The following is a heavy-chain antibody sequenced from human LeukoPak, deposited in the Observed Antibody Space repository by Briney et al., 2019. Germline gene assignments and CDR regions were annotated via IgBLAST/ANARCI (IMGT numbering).Heavy chain of an antibody. Sequence: PSETLSLTCTVSGGSVSSGSYYWSWIRQPPGKGLEWIGYIYYSGSTYYNPSLRSRVTISVDTSKNQFSLKLSSVTAADTAVYYCARSVRGQLVMDYWGQGTLVTVSS. CDR1: GGSVSSGSYY. CDR3: ARSVRGQLVMDY. D-gene: IGHD6-13*01. J-gene: IGHJ4*02. CDR2: IYYSGST. V-gene: IGHV4-30-4*01.